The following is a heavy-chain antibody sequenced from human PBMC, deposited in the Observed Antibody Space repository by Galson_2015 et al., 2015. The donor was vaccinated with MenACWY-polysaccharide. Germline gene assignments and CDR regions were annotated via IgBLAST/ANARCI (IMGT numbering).Heavy chain of an antibody. J-gene: IGHJ5*02. V-gene: IGHV1-8*01. CDR2: MNTNSGNT. CDR3: ARGGKYYYYSSGYLNWFDP. CDR1: GYSFSSYD. Sequence: SVKVSCKASGYSFSSYDINWVRQTTGQGLEWMGWMNTNSGNTGYAQKFQGRVTMTRNTSISIAYMELSSLRSEDTAVYYCARGGKYYYYSSGYLNWFDPWGQGTLVTVSS. D-gene: IGHD3-22*01.